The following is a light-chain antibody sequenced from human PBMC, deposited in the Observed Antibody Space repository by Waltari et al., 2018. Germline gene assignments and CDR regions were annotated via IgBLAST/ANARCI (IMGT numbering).Light chain of an antibody. CDR3: QQLHTYPLT. CDR2: FAS. J-gene: IGKJ4*02. Sequence: IQLTQSPSSLSASVGDRVTITCRASQDIAGYLAWYQQKPGKAPNLLIYFASTLQSGVPARFSGSGSGTVFTLTISSLQPEDVATYYCQQLHTYPLTFGGGTTVDI. CDR1: QDIAGY. V-gene: IGKV1-9*01.